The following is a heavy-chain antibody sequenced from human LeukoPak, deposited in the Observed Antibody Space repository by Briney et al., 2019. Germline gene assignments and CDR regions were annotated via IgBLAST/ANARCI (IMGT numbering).Heavy chain of an antibody. V-gene: IGHV1-2*02. D-gene: IGHD3-10*01. CDR1: GYTFTDYY. CDR2: INPNSGNT. Sequence: AAVNVSCKTSGYTFTDYYMHWVRPAPAKGLEWMGWINPNSGNTNYAQKLQGRVTMTRDTSINTAYMELSRLRSDDTAVYYCARVGRVRGGNWFVPWGQGTLVTVSS. J-gene: IGHJ5*02. CDR3: ARVGRVRGGNWFVP.